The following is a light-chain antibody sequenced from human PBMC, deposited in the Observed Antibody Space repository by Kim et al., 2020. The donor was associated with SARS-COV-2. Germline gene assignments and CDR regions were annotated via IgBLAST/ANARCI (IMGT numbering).Light chain of an antibody. CDR3: QKYNSAPNT. J-gene: IGKJ2*01. CDR1: QGISNY. Sequence: STSVGDRVTITCRASQGISNYLAWYQQKPGKVPKLLIYSASTSQSGVPSRFSGSGSGTDFTLTISSLQPEDVATYYCQKYNSAPNTFGQGTKLEI. CDR2: SAS. V-gene: IGKV1-27*01.